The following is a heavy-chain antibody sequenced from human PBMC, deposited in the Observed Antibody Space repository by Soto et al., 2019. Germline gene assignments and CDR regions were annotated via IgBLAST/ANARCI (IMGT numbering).Heavy chain of an antibody. V-gene: IGHV1-69*13. J-gene: IGHJ5*02. CDR2: IISILGTA. CDR1: VGTFSSYA. Sequence: SVKVSCKASVGTFSSYAISWVRQAPGQGLEWMGGIISILGTANYAQKFQGRVTINAEETTSTAYMELSSLRSEDTAVYYCAREANYGDSGLDPWGQGTLVTVSS. CDR3: AREANYGDSGLDP. D-gene: IGHD4-17*01.